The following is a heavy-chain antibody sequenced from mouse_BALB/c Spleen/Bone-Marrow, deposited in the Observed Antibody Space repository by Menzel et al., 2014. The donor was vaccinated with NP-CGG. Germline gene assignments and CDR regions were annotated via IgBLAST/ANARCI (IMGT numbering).Heavy chain of an antibody. J-gene: IGHJ2*01. Sequence: LVESGAELVRPGTSVKVSCKASGYAFTDYLMEWLKQRPGQGLEWIGVINPGSGSTNYNEKFKDKATLTADKSSSTAFKQLSSLASDDSAVYFCARYDGYFDYWGEGTILTVSS. D-gene: IGHD2-3*01. V-gene: IGHV1-54*01. CDR2: INPGSGST. CDR1: GYAFTDYL. CDR3: ARYDGYFDY.